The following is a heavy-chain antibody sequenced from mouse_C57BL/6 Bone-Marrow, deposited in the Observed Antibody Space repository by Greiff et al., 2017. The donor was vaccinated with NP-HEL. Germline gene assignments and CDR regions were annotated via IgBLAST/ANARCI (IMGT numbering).Heavy chain of an antibody. J-gene: IGHJ1*03. D-gene: IGHD1-1*01. V-gene: IGHV1-18*01. CDR1: GYTFTDYN. CDR3: ARSLYYYGSRRGYFDV. CDR2: INPNNGGT. Sequence: EVKLQQSGPELVKPGASVKIPCKASGYTFTDYNMDWVKQSHGKSLEWIGDINPNNGGTIYNQKFKGKATLTVDKSSSTAYMELRSLTSEDTAVYYCARSLYYYGSRRGYFDVWGTGTTVTVSS.